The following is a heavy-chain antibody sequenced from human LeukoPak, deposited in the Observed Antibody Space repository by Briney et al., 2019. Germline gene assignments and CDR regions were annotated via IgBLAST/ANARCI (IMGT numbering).Heavy chain of an antibody. CDR1: GFSFSDYY. D-gene: IGHD3-10*01. CDR3: ARGKFYGSGSYDY. CDR2: ISSSGSTI. J-gene: IGHJ4*02. Sequence: GGSLRLSCAASGFSFSDYYISWILQAPGKGLEWISYISSSGSTIYYAESVKGRFTISRDNAKNSLYLQMNSLRAEDTAVYYCARGKFYGSGSYDYWGQGTLVTVSS. V-gene: IGHV3-11*01.